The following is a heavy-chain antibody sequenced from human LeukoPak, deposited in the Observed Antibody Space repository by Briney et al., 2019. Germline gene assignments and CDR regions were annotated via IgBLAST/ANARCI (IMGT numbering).Heavy chain of an antibody. D-gene: IGHD6-13*01. V-gene: IGHV4-59*08. Sequence: PSETLSLTCTVSNASISRYYWSWIRQPPGKGLEWIGYIYSSGSTSYNPSLKSRVTISVDTSKNQFSLNLSSVTAADTAVYYCARVSQSAAAGMTFDYWGQGTLVTVSS. CDR2: IYSSGST. J-gene: IGHJ4*02. CDR3: ARVSQSAAAGMTFDY. CDR1: NASISRYY.